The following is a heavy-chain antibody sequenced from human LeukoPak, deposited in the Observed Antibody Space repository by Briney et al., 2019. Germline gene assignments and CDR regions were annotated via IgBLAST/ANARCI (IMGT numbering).Heavy chain of an antibody. CDR3: ARRYNWNYNGMDV. CDR2: IIPIFGTA. V-gene: IGHV1-69*13. D-gene: IGHD1-20*01. Sequence: SVKVSCKASGGTFSSYAISWVRQAPGQGLEWMGGIIPIFGTANYAQKFQGRVTITADESTSTAYMELSSLRSEDTAVYYCARRYNWNYNGMDVWGQGTMVTVSS. CDR1: GGTFSSYA. J-gene: IGHJ6*02.